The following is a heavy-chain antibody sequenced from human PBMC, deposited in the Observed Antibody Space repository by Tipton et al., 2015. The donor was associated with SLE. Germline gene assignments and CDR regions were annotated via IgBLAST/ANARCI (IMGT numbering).Heavy chain of an antibody. Sequence: TLSLTCTVSGASISSHYWSWIRQPPGKGLEWIGYVYNSGSTNYNPSLKSRITISVDTSKDQFSLKLSSVTAADTAMYFCARDSDGRRAFDTWGRGTMVIVSS. CDR1: GASISSHY. CDR3: ARDSDGRRAFDT. CDR2: VYNSGST. J-gene: IGHJ3*02. V-gene: IGHV4-59*11. D-gene: IGHD5-24*01.